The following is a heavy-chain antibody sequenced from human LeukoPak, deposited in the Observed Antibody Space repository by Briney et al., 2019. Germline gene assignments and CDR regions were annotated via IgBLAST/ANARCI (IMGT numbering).Heavy chain of an antibody. CDR1: GGTFSSYA. Sequence: SVKVSCKASGGTFSSYAISWVRQAPGQGLEWMGGIISILGSTKYAQKFQGRVTITADESTSTAYMELSSLRSEDTAVYYCARSGDSSGYYYGERYWGQGTLVTVSS. J-gene: IGHJ4*02. V-gene: IGHV1-69*13. D-gene: IGHD3-22*01. CDR3: ARSGDSSGYYYGERY. CDR2: IISILGST.